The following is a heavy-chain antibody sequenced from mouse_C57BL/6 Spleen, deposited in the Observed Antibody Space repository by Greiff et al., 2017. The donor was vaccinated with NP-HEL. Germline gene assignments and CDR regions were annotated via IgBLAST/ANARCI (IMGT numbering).Heavy chain of an antibody. CDR3: ASHYYGSSSYYFDY. CDR2: ISDGGSYT. D-gene: IGHD1-1*01. Sequence: EVQLVESGGGLVKPGGSLKLSCAASGFTFSSYAMSWVRQTPEKRLEWVATISDGGSYTYYPDNVKGRFTISRDNAKNNLYLQMSHLKSEDTAMYYCASHYYGSSSYYFDYWGQGTTLTVSS. V-gene: IGHV5-4*01. CDR1: GFTFSSYA. J-gene: IGHJ2*01.